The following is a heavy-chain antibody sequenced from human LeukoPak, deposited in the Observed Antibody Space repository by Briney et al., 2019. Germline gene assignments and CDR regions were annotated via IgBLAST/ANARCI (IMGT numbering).Heavy chain of an antibody. V-gene: IGHV4-4*07. CDR2: IYTSGNT. CDR1: GGSISRYH. J-gene: IGHJ5*02. Sequence: SETLSLTCTVSGGSISRYHWSWIRQPAGKGLEWIGRIYTSGNTNYHPSLKSRVTISVDTSKNQFSLKLSSVTAADTAVYYCAREGLNMVRGVIPKEAWGWFDPWGQGTLVTVSS. CDR3: AREGLNMVRGVIPKEAWGWFDP. D-gene: IGHD3-10*01.